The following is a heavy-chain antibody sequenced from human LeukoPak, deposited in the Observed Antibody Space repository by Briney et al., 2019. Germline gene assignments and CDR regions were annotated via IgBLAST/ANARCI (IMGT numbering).Heavy chain of an antibody. CDR2: FDPEDGEA. Sequence: ASVKVSCKVPGYTLTELSMHWVRQAPGKGLEWMGGFDPEDGEAIYAQKFQGRVTMTEDTSTDTAYMELSSLRSEDTAVYYCATLGIAVAGYYYYGMDVWGQGTTVTVSS. CDR1: GYTLTELS. V-gene: IGHV1-24*01. D-gene: IGHD6-19*01. J-gene: IGHJ6*02. CDR3: ATLGIAVAGYYYYGMDV.